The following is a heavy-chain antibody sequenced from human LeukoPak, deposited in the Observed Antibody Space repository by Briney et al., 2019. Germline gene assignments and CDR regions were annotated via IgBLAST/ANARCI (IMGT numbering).Heavy chain of an antibody. CDR1: GFAFNTYS. CDR3: VRDAAYSAFNM. J-gene: IGHJ3*02. CDR2: ITTTSTSK. D-gene: IGHD4-11*01. V-gene: IGHV3-48*02. Sequence: GSLRLSCATSGFAFNTYSMNWVRRAPGKGLQWVSSITTTSTSKYYADSVKGRFTISRDNAKNSLYLQMDSLRDEDTAVYYCVRDAAYSAFNMWGQGTMVTVSS.